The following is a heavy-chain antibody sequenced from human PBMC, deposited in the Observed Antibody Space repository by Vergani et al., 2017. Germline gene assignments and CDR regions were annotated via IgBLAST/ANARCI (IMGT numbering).Heavy chain of an antibody. V-gene: IGHV4-59*01. D-gene: IGHD3-22*01. CDR1: GGSISSYY. J-gene: IGHJ3*02. CDR3: ARTTVVVPPGVDGFDI. Sequence: QVQLQESGPGLVKPSETLSLTCTVSGGSISSYYWSWIRQPPGKGLEWIGYIYYSGSTNYNPSLKSRVTISVDTSKNQFSLKLSSVTAADTAVYYCARTTVVVPPGVDGFDIWGQGTMVTVSS. CDR2: IYYSGST.